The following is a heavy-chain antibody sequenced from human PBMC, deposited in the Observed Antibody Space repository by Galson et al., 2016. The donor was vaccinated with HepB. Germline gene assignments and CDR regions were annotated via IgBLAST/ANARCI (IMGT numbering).Heavy chain of an antibody. J-gene: IGHJ4*02. CDR1: GYRFRDYD. CDR2: MDPNSGNT. D-gene: IGHD6-6*01. CDR3: ALAIRNQLLSEY. V-gene: IGHV1-8*01. Sequence: SVKVSCKASGYRFRDYDVSWVRQAPGQGLEWMGWMDPNSGNTGYAQRLRGRIDMTSDASINTAYMELHSLRSEDTAVYYCALAIRNQLLSEYWGQGPLITVAS.